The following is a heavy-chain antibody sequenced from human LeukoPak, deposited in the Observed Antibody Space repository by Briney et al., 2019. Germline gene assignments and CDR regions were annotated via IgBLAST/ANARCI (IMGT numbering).Heavy chain of an antibody. V-gene: IGHV3-53*01. CDR3: ARDRVYLGREDAFDI. Sequence: GGSLRLSCAASGFNASSSFMSWVRQAPGKGLEWVSVIYNIGSTFYADSVKGRFTISRDNSKNMLYLHMNSLRAEDTAVYYCARDRVYLGREDAFDIWGQGTMVTVSS. CDR1: GFNASSSF. CDR2: IYNIGST. D-gene: IGHD7-27*01. J-gene: IGHJ3*02.